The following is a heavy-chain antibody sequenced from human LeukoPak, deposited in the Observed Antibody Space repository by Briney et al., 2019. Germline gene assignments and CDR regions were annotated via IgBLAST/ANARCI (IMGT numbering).Heavy chain of an antibody. J-gene: IGHJ4*02. V-gene: IGHV1-8*01. CDR1: GYTFTSYD. CDR3: ARGEAPLGSSSWGA. Sequence: ASVKVSCKASGYTFTSYDINWVRQATGQGLGWMGWMNPNSGNTGYAQKFQGRVTMTRHTSLSTAYMELSSLRSEDTAVYYCARGEAPLGSSSWGAWGQGTLVTVSS. CDR2: MNPNSGNT. D-gene: IGHD6-13*01.